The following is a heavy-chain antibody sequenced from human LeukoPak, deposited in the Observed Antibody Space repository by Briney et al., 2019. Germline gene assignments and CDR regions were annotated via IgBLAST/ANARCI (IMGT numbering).Heavy chain of an antibody. CDR1: GGSINSY. J-gene: IGHJ4*02. Sequence: SETLSLTCTVSGGSINSYWSWIRQPAGKGLEWIGRISGSGTITYNPALQSRLSISIDTSKNQFSLKLMSVTAADTAVYYCARQSGPPLTMIATFDYWGQGTLVTVSS. CDR2: ISGSGTI. CDR3: ARQSGPPLTMIATFDY. D-gene: IGHD3-22*01. V-gene: IGHV4-4*07.